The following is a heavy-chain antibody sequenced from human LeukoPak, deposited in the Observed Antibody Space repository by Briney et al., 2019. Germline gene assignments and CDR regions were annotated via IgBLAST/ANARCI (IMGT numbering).Heavy chain of an antibody. J-gene: IGHJ4*02. V-gene: IGHV1-69*01. CDR3: ARVNYYGSGSRNVKFDY. D-gene: IGHD3-10*01. CDR1: GGTFSSFA. CDR2: IIPIFGTA. Sequence: GASVKVSCKASGGTFSSFAISWVRQAPGQGLEWMGGIIPIFGTANYAQKFQGRVTITADESTSTAYMELSSLRSEDTAVYYCARVNYYGSGSRNVKFDYWGQGTLVTASS.